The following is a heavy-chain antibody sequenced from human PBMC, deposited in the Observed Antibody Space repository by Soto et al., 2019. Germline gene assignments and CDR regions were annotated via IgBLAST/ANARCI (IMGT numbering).Heavy chain of an antibody. CDR3: ARGRVLWFGELLESDY. V-gene: IGHV4-31*03. D-gene: IGHD3-10*01. CDR1: GGSISSGGYY. CDR2: IYYSGST. J-gene: IGHJ4*02. Sequence: QVQLQESGPGLVKPSQTLSLTCTVSGGSISSGGYYWSWIRQHPGKGLEWIGYIYYSGSTYYNPSLKSRVTISVDTSKNQFSLKLSSVTAADTAVYYCARGRVLWFGELLESDYWVQGTLVTVSS.